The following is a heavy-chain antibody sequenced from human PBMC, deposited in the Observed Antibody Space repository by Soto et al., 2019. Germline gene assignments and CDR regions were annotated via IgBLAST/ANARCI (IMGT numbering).Heavy chain of an antibody. CDR2: INWKSDI. Sequence: SLRLSGAVSVFTFDDNAMHWVRQAPEKGLEWVSGINWKSDIGYADSVKGRFTISRDNAENSLYLQMNSLRAEDTALYYCAISQDRGGRTTFIYWGQGTLVTVSS. V-gene: IGHV3-9*01. J-gene: IGHJ4*02. D-gene: IGHD3-16*01. CDR1: VFTFDDNA. CDR3: AISQDRGGRTTFIY.